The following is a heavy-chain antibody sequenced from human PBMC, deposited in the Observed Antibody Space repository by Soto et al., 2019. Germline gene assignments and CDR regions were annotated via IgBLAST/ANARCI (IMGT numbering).Heavy chain of an antibody. Sequence: GGSLRLSCAASGFTFSSYAMHWVRQAPGKGLEWVAVISYDGSNKYYADSVKGRFTISRDNSKNTLYLQMNSLRAEDTAVYYCARAGRSGYYYYGMDVWGQGTTVTVSS. V-gene: IGHV3-30-3*01. CDR3: ARAGRSGYYYYGMDV. J-gene: IGHJ6*02. D-gene: IGHD3-3*01. CDR2: ISYDGSNK. CDR1: GFTFSSYA.